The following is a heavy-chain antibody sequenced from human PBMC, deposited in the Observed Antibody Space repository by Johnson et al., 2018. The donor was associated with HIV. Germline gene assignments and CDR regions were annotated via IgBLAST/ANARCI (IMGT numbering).Heavy chain of an antibody. Sequence: VQVVESGGCVVRPGGSLRLSCAASGFTFDDYAMHWVRQAPGKGLEWVSLISWDGGSTYYADSVKGRFPMSRYNSKNSLYLQMNSLRAEDTALYYCVRGHFDSSGFYSDAFDIWGQGTVVTVSS. CDR2: ISWDGGST. CDR3: VRGHFDSSGFYSDAFDI. D-gene: IGHD3-22*01. CDR1: GFTFDDYA. J-gene: IGHJ3*02. V-gene: IGHV3-43D*03.